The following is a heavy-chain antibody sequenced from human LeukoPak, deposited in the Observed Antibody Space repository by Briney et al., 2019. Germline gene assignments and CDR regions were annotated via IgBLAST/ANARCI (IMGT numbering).Heavy chain of an antibody. V-gene: IGHV1-18*01. CDR2: ISAYNGNT. CDR3: ARDYYDSSGYLSPFVM. D-gene: IGHD3-22*01. CDR1: GYTFTSYG. J-gene: IGHJ4*02. Sequence: ASVTVSCKASGYTFTSYGISWVRQAPGQGLEWMGWISAYNGNTNYAQKLQGRVTMTTDTSTSTAYMELRSLRSDDTAVYYCARDYYDSSGYLSPFVMWGQGTLVTVSS.